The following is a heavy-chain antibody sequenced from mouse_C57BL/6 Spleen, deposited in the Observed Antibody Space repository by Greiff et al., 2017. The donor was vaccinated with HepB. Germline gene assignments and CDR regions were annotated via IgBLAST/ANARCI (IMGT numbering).Heavy chain of an antibody. CDR2: IYPSDSET. CDR3: ARSDYGYYFDY. V-gene: IGHV1-61*01. D-gene: IGHD1-1*01. CDR1: GYTFTSYW. J-gene: IGHJ2*01. Sequence: QVQLQQPGAELVRPGSSVKLSCKASGYTFTSYWMDWVKQRPGQGLEWIGNIYPSDSETHYNQKFKDKATLTVDKSSSTAYMQLNSLTSEDSAVYYCARSDYGYYFDYWGQGTTLTVSS.